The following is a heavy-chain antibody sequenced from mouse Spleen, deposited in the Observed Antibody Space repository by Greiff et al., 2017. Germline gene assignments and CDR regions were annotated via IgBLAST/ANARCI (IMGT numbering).Heavy chain of an antibody. CDR3: ARPALTGVFAY. CDR1: GFTFSSYG. CDR2: ISSGGSYT. D-gene: IGHD4-1*01. Sequence: EVQRVESGGDLVKPGGSLKLSCAASGFTFSSYGMSWVRQTPDKRLEWVATISSGGSYTYYPDSVKGRFTISRDNAKNTLYLQMSSLKSEDTAMYYCARPALTGVFAYWGQGTLVTVSA. V-gene: IGHV5-6*01. J-gene: IGHJ3*01.